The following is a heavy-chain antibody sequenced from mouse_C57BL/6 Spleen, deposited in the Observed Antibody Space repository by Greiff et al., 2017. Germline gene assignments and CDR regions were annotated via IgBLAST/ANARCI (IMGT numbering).Heavy chain of an antibody. J-gene: IGHJ4*01. V-gene: IGHV2-5*01. CDR1: GFSLTSSG. CDR2: IWRGGST. Sequence: QVQLKQSGPGLVQPSQSLSITCTVSGFSLTSSGVHWVRQSPGKGLEWLGVIWRGGSTDYNAAFMSRLSITKDNSKSQVFFKMNSLQADDTAIYYCAKKGDLDGSSYAMDYWGQGTSVTVSS. D-gene: IGHD1-1*01. CDR3: AKKGDLDGSSYAMDY.